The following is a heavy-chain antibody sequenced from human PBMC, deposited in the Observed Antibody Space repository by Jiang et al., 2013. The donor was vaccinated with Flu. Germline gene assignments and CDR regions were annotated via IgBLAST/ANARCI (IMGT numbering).Heavy chain of an antibody. Sequence: GPGLVKPSETLSLTCTVSGGSISSYYWSWIRQPPGKGLEWIGYIYYSGSTNYNPSLKSRVTISVDTSKNQFSLKLSSVTAADTAVYYCARRRFGERTLDYWGQGTLVTVSS. J-gene: IGHJ4*02. CDR3: ARRRFGERTLDY. D-gene: IGHD3-10*01. V-gene: IGHV4-59*08. CDR2: IYYSGST. CDR1: GGSISSYY.